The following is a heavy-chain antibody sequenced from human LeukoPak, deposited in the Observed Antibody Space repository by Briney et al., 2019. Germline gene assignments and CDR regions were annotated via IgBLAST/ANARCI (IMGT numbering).Heavy chain of an antibody. V-gene: IGHV4-30-4*08. CDR2: IYYSGST. J-gene: IGHJ4*02. CDR3: ARDSDFWSGYYYFDY. CDR1: GGSISSGSYY. Sequence: SETLSLTCTVSGGSISSGSYYWSWIRQPPGKGLEWIGYIYYSGSTYYNPSLKSRATISVDTSKSQFSLKLSSVTAADTAVYYCARDSDFWSGYYYFDYWGQGTLVTVSS. D-gene: IGHD3-3*01.